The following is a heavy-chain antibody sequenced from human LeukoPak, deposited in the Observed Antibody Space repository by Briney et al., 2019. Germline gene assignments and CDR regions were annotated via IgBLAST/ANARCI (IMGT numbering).Heavy chain of an antibody. Sequence: GESLKISCKGSGYSFGNYWIGWVRQMPGEGLEWMGIIHPGDSDTRYSPSFQGQVTISAEKSITTAYLQWSSLKASDTAMYYCARRGEGPIGGIGYWGQGTLVTVSS. CDR2: IHPGDSDT. J-gene: IGHJ4*02. V-gene: IGHV5-51*01. CDR3: ARRGEGPIGGIGY. CDR1: GYSFGNYW. D-gene: IGHD3-10*01.